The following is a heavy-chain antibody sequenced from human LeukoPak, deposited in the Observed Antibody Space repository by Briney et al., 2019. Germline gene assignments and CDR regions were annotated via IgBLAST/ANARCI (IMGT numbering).Heavy chain of an antibody. J-gene: IGHJ4*02. CDR2: INHSGST. CDR1: GGSFSGYY. D-gene: IGHD4-17*01. Sequence: SETPSLTCAVYGGSFSGYYWSWIRQPPGKGLEWIGEINHSGSTNYNPSLKSRVTISVDTSKNQFSLKLSSVTAADTAVYYCAREDHGDYGNHFDYWGQGTLVTVSS. CDR3: AREDHGDYGNHFDY. V-gene: IGHV4-34*01.